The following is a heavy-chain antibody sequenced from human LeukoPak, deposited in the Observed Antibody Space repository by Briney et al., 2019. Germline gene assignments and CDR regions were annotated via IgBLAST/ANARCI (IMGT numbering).Heavy chain of an antibody. CDR1: GFTLSTYW. CDR2: IKQDGSEE. J-gene: IGHJ4*02. Sequence: GGSLRLSCAASGFTLSTYWMSWVRQAPGKGLEWVANIKQDGSEEYYVDSVKGRFTISRDNAKNSLYLQMNSLRAEDTAVYYCARDLYYNFWSGYYDEYYFDYWGQGTLVTVSS. CDR3: ARDLYYNFWSGYYDEYYFDY. V-gene: IGHV3-7*01. D-gene: IGHD3-3*01.